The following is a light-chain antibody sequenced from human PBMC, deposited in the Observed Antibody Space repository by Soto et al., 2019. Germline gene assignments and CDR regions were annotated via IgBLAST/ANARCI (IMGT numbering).Light chain of an antibody. J-gene: IGKJ1*01. CDR2: KAS. Sequence: DIQMTQSPSTLSASVGDRVTIACRASQSISSWLAWDQQKPGKAPKLLIYKASSLESGVPSRFSGSGSGTEFTLTISSLQPDDFAAYYCQQYNNYSGTFGQGTKVEIK. CDR1: QSISSW. V-gene: IGKV1-5*03. CDR3: QQYNNYSGT.